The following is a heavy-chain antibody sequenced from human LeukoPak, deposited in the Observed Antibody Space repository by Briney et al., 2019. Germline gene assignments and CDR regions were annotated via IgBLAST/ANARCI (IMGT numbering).Heavy chain of an antibody. D-gene: IGHD4-17*01. CDR2: ISSSSSHI. CDR1: GFTLSNYS. CDR3: ARDLAYGDDGL. J-gene: IGHJ4*02. Sequence: PGGSLRLSCAASGFTLSNYSMNWVRLAPGKGLEWVAFISSSSSHIFYADSLKGRFTISRDNAKNSLYLQMNSLRADDTAVYYCARDLAYGDDGLWGQGTLVTVSS. V-gene: IGHV3-21*01.